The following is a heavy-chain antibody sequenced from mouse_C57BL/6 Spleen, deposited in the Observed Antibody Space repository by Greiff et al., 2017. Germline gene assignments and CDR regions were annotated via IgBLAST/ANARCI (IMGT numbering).Heavy chain of an antibody. CDR3: ARDRDYSNYVDYAMDY. CDR1: GFTFSSYA. J-gene: IGHJ4*01. D-gene: IGHD2-5*01. V-gene: IGHV5-4*01. Sequence: EVQRVESGGGLVKPGGSLKLSCAASGFTFSSYAMSWVRQTPEKRLEWVATISDGGSYTYYPDNVKGRFTISRDNAKNNLYLQMSHLKSEDTAMYYCARDRDYSNYVDYAMDYWGQGTSVTVSS. CDR2: ISDGGSYT.